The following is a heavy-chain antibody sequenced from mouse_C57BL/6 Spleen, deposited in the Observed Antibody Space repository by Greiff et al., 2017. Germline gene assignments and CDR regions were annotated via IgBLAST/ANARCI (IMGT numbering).Heavy chain of an antibody. D-gene: IGHD1-1*01. Sequence: VQLQQSGPELVKPGASVKIPCKASGYTFTDYNMDWVKQSHGKSLEWIGDINPNHGGTIYNQKFKGKATLTVDKSSSTAYMELRSLTSEDTAVYYCARGGMTTVVERTLYYYAMDYWGQGTSVTVSS. J-gene: IGHJ4*01. CDR3: ARGGMTTVVERTLYYYAMDY. V-gene: IGHV1-18*01. CDR2: INPNHGGT. CDR1: GYTFTDYN.